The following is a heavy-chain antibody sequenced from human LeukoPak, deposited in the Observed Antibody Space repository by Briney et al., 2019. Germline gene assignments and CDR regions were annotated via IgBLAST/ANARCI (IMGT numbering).Heavy chain of an antibody. CDR2: ISSSSSYI. Sequence: PGGSLRLSYAASGFTFSSYSMNWVRQAPGKGLEWVSSISSSSSYIYYADSVKGRFTISRDNAKNSLYLQMNSLRAEDTAVYYCARDDSPYLGYYGMDVWGQGTTVTVSS. J-gene: IGHJ6*02. CDR1: GFTFSSYS. CDR3: ARDDSPYLGYYGMDV. D-gene: IGHD3-16*01. V-gene: IGHV3-21*01.